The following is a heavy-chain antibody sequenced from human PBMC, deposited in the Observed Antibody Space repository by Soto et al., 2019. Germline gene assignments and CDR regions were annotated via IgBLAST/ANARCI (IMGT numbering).Heavy chain of an antibody. D-gene: IGHD1-1*01. CDR3: VRAQRYVNDRWFDP. CDR2: TYYRSKWYY. V-gene: IGHV6-1*01. CDR1: GDSVSSNSAA. J-gene: IGHJ5*02. Sequence: PSQTLSLTCAISGDSVSSNSAAWNWIRQSPSRGLEWLGRTYYRSKWYYDYAVSVKTRITINPDTSKNQFSLQLNSVTPEDTAVYYCVRAQRYVNDRWFDPWGQGTRVTVAS.